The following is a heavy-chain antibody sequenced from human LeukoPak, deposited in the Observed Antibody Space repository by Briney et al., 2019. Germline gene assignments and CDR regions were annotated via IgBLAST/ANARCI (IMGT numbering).Heavy chain of an antibody. V-gene: IGHV3-30-3*01. CDR3: ARDREWLHRNWFDP. D-gene: IGHD5-24*01. CDR1: GFTFSSYA. J-gene: IGHJ5*02. Sequence: GGSLRLSCAASGFTFSSYAMHWVRQAPGKGLEWVAVISYDGSNKYYADSVKGRFTISRDNSKNTLYLQMNSLRAEDTAVYYCARDREWLHRNWFDPWGQGTPVTVSS. CDR2: ISYDGSNK.